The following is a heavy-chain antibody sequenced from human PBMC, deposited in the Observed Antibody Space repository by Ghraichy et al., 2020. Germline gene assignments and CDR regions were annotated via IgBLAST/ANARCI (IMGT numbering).Heavy chain of an antibody. CDR1: GFTLSNYW. D-gene: IGHD4-17*01. J-gene: IGHJ6*02. V-gene: IGHV3-74*01. CDR2: IDRDAIKI. Sequence: GGSLRLSCAASGFTLSNYWMHWVRQAPGKGLVWVSRIDRDAIKISYADSVKGRFTISRDNAKNTVTLQMNSLRAEDTGIYYCATAAIYGDYPLAPLGYFYYGMDVGGHGTTVTVSS. CDR3: ATAAIYGDYPLAPLGYFYYGMDV.